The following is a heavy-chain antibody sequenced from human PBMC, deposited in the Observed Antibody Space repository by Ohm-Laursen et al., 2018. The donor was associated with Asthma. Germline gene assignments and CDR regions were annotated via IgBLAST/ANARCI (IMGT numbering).Heavy chain of an antibody. CDR1: GGSISSSSYY. D-gene: IGHD3-22*01. CDR3: AAITHYYYDTSGYLFSWFDP. Sequence: SETLSLTCTVSGGSISSSSYYWGWIRQPPGKGLEWIGSIYYSGTTHYNPSLKSRVTISVDTSKNQFSLKLSSVTAADTAVYYCAAITHYYYDTSGYLFSWFDPWGQGTLVTVSS. V-gene: IGHV4-39*01. CDR2: IYYSGTT. J-gene: IGHJ5*02.